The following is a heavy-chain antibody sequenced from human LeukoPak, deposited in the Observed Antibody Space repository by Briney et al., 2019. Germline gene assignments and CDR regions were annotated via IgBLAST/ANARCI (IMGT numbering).Heavy chain of an antibody. J-gene: IGHJ4*02. CDR1: RFSFINHG. CDR2: ITGTGNRT. V-gene: IGHV3-23*01. D-gene: IGHD2-21*02. CDR3: ARGRGLIVVVPAIFDY. Sequence: GGSLRLSCAASRFSFINHGMSWVRQAPGKGLEWVSSITGTGNRTYYVDSVKGRFTISRDNSKNTLYLQMNSLRAEDTAFYYCARGRGLIVVVPAIFDYWGQGTLVTVSS.